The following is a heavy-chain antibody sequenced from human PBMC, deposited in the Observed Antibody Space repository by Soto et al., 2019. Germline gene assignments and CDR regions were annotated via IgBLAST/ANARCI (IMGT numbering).Heavy chain of an antibody. V-gene: IGHV1-2*02. CDR3: ARAHVRLQLGSSDY. J-gene: IGHJ4*02. Sequence: QVQLVQSGAEVKKPGASVKVSCKASGYSFTGYFMHWVRQVPGQGLEWMGWTNPKSGVTKYPQKFQGRVTMTRDPSISTAYMERTSLRSDDTAVYYCARAHVRLQLGSSDYWGQGTLVTVSS. D-gene: IGHD6-25*01. CDR1: GYSFTGYF. CDR2: TNPKSGVT.